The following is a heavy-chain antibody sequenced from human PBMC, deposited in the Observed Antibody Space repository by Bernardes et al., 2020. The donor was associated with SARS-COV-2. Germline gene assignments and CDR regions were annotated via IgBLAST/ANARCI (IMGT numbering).Heavy chain of an antibody. CDR3: AKGSLDGSGSYLHYYGMDV. V-gene: IGHV3-23*01. CDR2: ISGSGGST. CDR1: GFTFSSYA. J-gene: IGHJ6*02. Sequence: GGSLRLSCAASGFTFSSYAMSWVRQAPGKGLEWVSAISGSGGSTYYADSVKGRFTISRDNSKNTLYLQMNSLRAEDTAVYYCAKGSLDGSGSYLHYYGMDVWGQGTTVTVSS. D-gene: IGHD3-10*01.